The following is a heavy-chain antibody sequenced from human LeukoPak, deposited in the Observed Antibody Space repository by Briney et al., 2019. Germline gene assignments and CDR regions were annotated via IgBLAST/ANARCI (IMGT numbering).Heavy chain of an antibody. CDR2: IKSKTDGGTT. J-gene: IGHJ4*02. V-gene: IGHV3-15*07. CDR3: TTAHYDFWSGYNY. D-gene: IGHD3-3*01. CDR1: GLTFSSSW. Sequence: TGGSLRLSCAVSGLTFSSSWMDWVRQAPGKGLEWVGRIKSKTDGGTTDYAAPVKGRFTISRDDSKNTLYLQMNSLKTEDTAVYYCTTAHYDFWSGYNYWGQGTLVTVSS.